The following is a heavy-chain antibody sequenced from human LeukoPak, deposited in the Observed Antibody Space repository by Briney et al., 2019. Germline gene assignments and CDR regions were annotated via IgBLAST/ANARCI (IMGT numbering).Heavy chain of an antibody. CDR1: GGSISSSSYY. CDR3: ARRGGSYVRWFDP. CDR2: IYYSGST. V-gene: IGHV4-39*01. D-gene: IGHD1-26*01. Sequence: SETLSLTCTVSGGSISSSSYYWGWIRQPPGEGLEWIGSIYYSGSTYYNPSLKSRFTISVDRSKNQFSLKLSSVTAADTAVYYCARRGGSYVRWFDPWGQGTLVTVSS. J-gene: IGHJ5*02.